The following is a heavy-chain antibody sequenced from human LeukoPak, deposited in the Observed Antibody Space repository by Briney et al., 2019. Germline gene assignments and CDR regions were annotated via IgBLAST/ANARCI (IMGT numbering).Heavy chain of an antibody. CDR2: IYPGDSDT. D-gene: IGHD3-22*01. V-gene: IGHV5-51*01. CDR1: GYSFTTYW. CDR3: ARPERAYDSSGPWDY. J-gene: IGHJ4*02. Sequence: GESLKISFKGSGYSFTTYWIGWVRQMPGKGLEWLGIIYPGDSDTRYSPSFQGQVTISADKSISTAYLQWSSLKASDTAMYYCARPERAYDSSGPWDYWGQGTLVTVSS.